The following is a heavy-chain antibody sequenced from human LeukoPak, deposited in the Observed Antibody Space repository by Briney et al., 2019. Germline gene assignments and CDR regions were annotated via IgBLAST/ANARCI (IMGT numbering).Heavy chain of an antibody. CDR1: GFTLSSSE. Sequence: TGGSLRLSCAVSGFTLSSSEMNWVRQAPGKGPEWVSYISSSGSAIYYADSVKGRFTISRDNAKNSLFLEMSSLRAEDTGVYYCAEGWFDYWGQGTQVTVSS. CDR2: ISSSGSAI. V-gene: IGHV3-48*03. D-gene: IGHD6-19*01. J-gene: IGHJ4*02. CDR3: AEGWFDY.